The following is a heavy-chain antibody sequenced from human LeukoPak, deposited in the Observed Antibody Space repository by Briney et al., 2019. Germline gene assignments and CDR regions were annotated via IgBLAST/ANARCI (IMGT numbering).Heavy chain of an antibody. Sequence: GGSLRLSCAASGFTFSSYAMHWVRQAPGKGLEYVSAISSNGGSTYYANSVKGRFTISRDNSKNTLYLQMGSLRAEDMAVYYCAREVSGGNYFGLLNRWGQGTLVTVSS. D-gene: IGHD1-26*01. V-gene: IGHV3-64*01. CDR2: ISSNGGST. J-gene: IGHJ5*02. CDR3: AREVSGGNYFGLLNR. CDR1: GFTFSSYA.